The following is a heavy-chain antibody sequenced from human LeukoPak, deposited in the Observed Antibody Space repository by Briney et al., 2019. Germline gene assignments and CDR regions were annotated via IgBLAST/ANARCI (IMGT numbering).Heavy chain of an antibody. CDR3: AREVSSWSGFFDY. CDR1: GFTFNTYW. D-gene: IGHD6-13*01. J-gene: IGHJ4*02. Sequence: GGSLRLSCAASGFTFNTYWMHWVRQAPGKGLVWVSHINSEGSSTSYADSVKGRFTISRDNAKNTLYLQMNSLRAEDTAVYYCAREVSSWSGFFDYWGQGTLVTVSS. V-gene: IGHV3-74*01. CDR2: INSEGSST.